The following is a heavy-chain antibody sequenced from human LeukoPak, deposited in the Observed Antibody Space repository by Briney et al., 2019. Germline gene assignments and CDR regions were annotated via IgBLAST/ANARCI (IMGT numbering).Heavy chain of an antibody. V-gene: IGHV4-61*09. CDR2: IYTSGST. Sequence: SETLSLTCTVSGGSISSGSYYWSWIRQPAGKGLEWIGHIYTSGSTNYNPSLKSRVTISVDTSKNQFSLKLSSVTAADTAVYYCARGQQLVRTFWFDPWGQGTLVTVSS. CDR3: ARGQQLVRTFWFDP. J-gene: IGHJ5*02. CDR1: GGSISSGSYY. D-gene: IGHD6-13*01.